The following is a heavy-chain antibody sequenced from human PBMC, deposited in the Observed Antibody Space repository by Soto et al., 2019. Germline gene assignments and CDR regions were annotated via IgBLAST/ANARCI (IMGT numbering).Heavy chain of an antibody. CDR2: ISAGNGNT. CDR1: VYTFTSYA. D-gene: IGHD6-19*01. J-gene: IGHJ4*02. Sequence: ASVKVSCKASVYTFTSYAMHWGRQAHGQRLEWMGWISAGNGNTKYSQKFQGRVTITRDTSASTAYMELSSLRSEDTAVYYCARELPVGLSSGWSRYLFDYWGQGTLVTVSS. V-gene: IGHV1-3*01. CDR3: ARELPVGLSSGWSRYLFDY.